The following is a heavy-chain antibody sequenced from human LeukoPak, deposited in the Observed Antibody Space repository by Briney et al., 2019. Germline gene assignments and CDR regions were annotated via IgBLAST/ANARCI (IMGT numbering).Heavy chain of an antibody. D-gene: IGHD3-10*01. CDR3: ARGDYGSGTYLWGS. Sequence: SETLSLTCTVSGGSISSYYWSWIRQPAGKGLEWIGRIYTSGSTNYNPSLKSRVTISVDTSQNQFSLQLTSVIAADTAVYYCARGDYGSGTYLWGSWGQGILVTVSP. CDR2: IYTSGST. J-gene: IGHJ5*02. V-gene: IGHV4-4*07. CDR1: GGSISSYY.